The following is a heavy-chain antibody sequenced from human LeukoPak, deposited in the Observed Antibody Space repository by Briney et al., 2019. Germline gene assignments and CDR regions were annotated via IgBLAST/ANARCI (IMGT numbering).Heavy chain of an antibody. CDR2: IWYDGGNK. V-gene: IGHV3-33*01. J-gene: IGHJ4*02. Sequence: PGGSLRLSCAASGFTFSSYGMHWVRQAPGKGLEWVAVIWYDGGNKYYADSVKGRFTISRDNSKNTLYLQMNSLRAEDTAVYYCARGWGDYDILTGIGYWGQGTLVTVSS. CDR3: ARGWGDYDILTGIGY. CDR1: GFTFSSYG. D-gene: IGHD3-9*01.